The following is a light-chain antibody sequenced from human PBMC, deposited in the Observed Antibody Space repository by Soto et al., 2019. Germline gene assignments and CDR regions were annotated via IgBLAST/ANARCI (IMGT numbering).Light chain of an antibody. CDR2: GAS. CDR3: QQWGSSSWT. V-gene: IGKV3-20*01. J-gene: IGKJ1*01. CDR1: QSVSSTY. Sequence: EIVLTPSPGTPSLSPGERATLSCRASQSVSSTYLAWYQQKPGQAPRLLIYGASTRATGIPDRFSGSGSGTDFTLTISRLEPEDFAVYYCQQWGSSSWTFGQGTKVDIK.